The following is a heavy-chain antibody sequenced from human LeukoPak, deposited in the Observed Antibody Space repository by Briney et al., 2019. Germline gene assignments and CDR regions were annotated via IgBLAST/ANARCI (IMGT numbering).Heavy chain of an antibody. V-gene: IGHV3-23*01. D-gene: IGHD3-22*01. Sequence: GGSLRLSCAASGFTFGSYGMSWVRQAPGKGLEWVSFITPNADRTSYADSVEGRFTISRDNPRNTLYMQMNRLRDEDTALYYCAIMHGYYDGSGYWVQWGQGTLVTVSS. J-gene: IGHJ1*01. CDR3: AIMHGYYDGSGYWVQ. CDR2: ITPNADRT. CDR1: GFTFGSYG.